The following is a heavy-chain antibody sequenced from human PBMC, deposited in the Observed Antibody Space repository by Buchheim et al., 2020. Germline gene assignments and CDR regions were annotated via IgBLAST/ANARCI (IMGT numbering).Heavy chain of an antibody. Sequence: EVQLLESGGGLVQPGGSLRLSCAASGFTFSSYAMSWVRQAPGKGLEWVSAISGRGGSTYYADSGKGRVTISRSNSKKKLDLQMNSLRAEDTAVYYCAKGSIVGATYLWGSVDYWGQGTL. V-gene: IGHV3-23*01. CDR2: ISGRGGST. D-gene: IGHD1-26*01. J-gene: IGHJ4*02. CDR1: GFTFSSYA. CDR3: AKGSIVGATYLWGSVDY.